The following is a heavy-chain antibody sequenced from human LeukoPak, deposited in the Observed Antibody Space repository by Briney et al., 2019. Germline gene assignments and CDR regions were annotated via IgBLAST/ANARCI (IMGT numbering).Heavy chain of an antibody. Sequence: GGSLRLSCAASGLTFSSYAMSWVRQAPGKGLEWVSATSGSGGSTYYADSVKGRFTISRDNAKNSLYLQMNSLRAEDTAVYYCARDPLSFDPWGQGTLVTVSS. CDR1: GLTFSSYA. CDR2: TSGSGGST. V-gene: IGHV3-23*01. CDR3: ARDPLSFDP. J-gene: IGHJ5*02.